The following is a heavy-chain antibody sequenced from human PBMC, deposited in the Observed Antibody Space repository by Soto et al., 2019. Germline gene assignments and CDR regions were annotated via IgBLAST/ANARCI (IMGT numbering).Heavy chain of an antibody. Sequence: QVQLQESGPGLVKPSQTLSLTCTVSGGSISSGGYYWSWIRQHPGKGLEWIGYIYYSGSTYYNPCLKSRVTISVDTSKNQFSLKLSSVTAADTAVYYCARDGTPRGTNDYWGQGTLVTVSS. CDR2: IYYSGST. J-gene: IGHJ4*02. CDR1: GGSISSGGYY. V-gene: IGHV4-31*03. D-gene: IGHD1-26*01. CDR3: ARDGTPRGTNDY.